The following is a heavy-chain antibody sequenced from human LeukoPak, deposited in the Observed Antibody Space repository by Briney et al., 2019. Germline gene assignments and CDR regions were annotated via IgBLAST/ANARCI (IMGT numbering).Heavy chain of an antibody. CDR1: GFTFSTYG. Sequence: GSPGLSCAASGFTFSTYGMHWVRQAPGKGLEWVAVISYDGSNEYYADSVKGRFTISRDNSKNTLYLQMSSLRAEDTAVYYCAKEFNRGLPDYWGQGTLVTVPS. J-gene: IGHJ4*02. CDR2: ISYDGSNE. D-gene: IGHD2-21*01. CDR3: AKEFNRGLPDY. V-gene: IGHV3-30*18.